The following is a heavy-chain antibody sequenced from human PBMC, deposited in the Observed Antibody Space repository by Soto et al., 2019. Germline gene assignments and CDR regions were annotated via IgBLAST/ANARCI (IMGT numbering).Heavy chain of an antibody. D-gene: IGHD3-3*01. CDR2: ISSSSSTI. CDR1: GFTFSSYS. CDR3: ARDLGPTIFGVLTHGWYFDL. J-gene: IGHJ2*01. Sequence: PGGSLRLSCAASGFTFSSYSMNWVRQAPGKGLEWVSCISSSSSTIYYADSVKGRFTISRDNAKNSLYLQMNSLRDEDTAVYYCARDLGPTIFGVLTHGWYFDLWGRGTLVTVSS. V-gene: IGHV3-48*02.